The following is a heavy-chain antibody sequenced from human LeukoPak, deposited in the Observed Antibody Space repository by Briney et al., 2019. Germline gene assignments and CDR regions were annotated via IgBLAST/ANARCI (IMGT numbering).Heavy chain of an antibody. CDR1: GFTFSSYA. CDR3: AKAAGAWLFYFDH. J-gene: IGHJ4*02. Sequence: GESLRLSCAASGFTFSSYAMSWVRQAPGKGLEWVSDVSGTGDTTYYAAFVKSRFIICRDNYRNTLYLHMNSLRAEHTAVYYCAKAAGAWLFYFDHWGQGTLVTVSS. V-gene: IGHV3-23*01. D-gene: IGHD4-17*01. CDR2: VSGTGDTT.